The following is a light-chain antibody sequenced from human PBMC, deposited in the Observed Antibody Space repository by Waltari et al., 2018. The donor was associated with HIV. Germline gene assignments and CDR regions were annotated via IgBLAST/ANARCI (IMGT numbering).Light chain of an antibody. V-gene: IGKV3-20*01. Sequence: TQSPGTLSLSPGERATLSCRASQSVSSSSLAWYQQKPGQAPRLLIYGASSRATGIPDRFSGSGSGTDFTLTISRLEPEDFVVYYCQQYGSSPQTFGQGTKLEIK. CDR2: GAS. J-gene: IGKJ2*01. CDR1: QSVSSSS. CDR3: QQYGSSPQT.